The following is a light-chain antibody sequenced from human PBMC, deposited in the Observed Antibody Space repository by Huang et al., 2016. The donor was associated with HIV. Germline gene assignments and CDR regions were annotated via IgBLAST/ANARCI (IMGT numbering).Light chain of an antibody. V-gene: IGKV1-33*01. Sequence: DIQMTQSPSSLSASVGDRVTITCQASQDITNYLNWYQQKSGKAPKLLIYDASNLETGVPSRFNGTASGTDFTFTISSLQPEDIATYYCQQYDNLPFTFGPGTKVDIK. CDR1: QDITNY. CDR3: QQYDNLPFT. J-gene: IGKJ3*01. CDR2: DAS.